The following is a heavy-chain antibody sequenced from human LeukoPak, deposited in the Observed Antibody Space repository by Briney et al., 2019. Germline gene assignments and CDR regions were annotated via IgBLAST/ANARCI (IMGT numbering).Heavy chain of an antibody. CDR1: GYTFTSYG. D-gene: IGHD6-19*01. CDR3: ARLGIAVAGTYYYYGMDV. V-gene: IGHV1-18*01. CDR2: ISAYNGNT. J-gene: IGHJ6*02. Sequence: APVKVSCKASGYTFTSYGISWVRQAPGQGLEWMGWISAYNGNTNYAQKLQGRVTMTTDTSTSTAYMELRSLRSDDTAVYYCARLGIAVAGTYYYYGMDVWGQGTTVTVSS.